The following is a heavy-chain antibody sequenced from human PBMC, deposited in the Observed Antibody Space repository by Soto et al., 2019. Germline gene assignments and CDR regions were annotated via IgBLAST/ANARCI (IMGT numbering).Heavy chain of an antibody. V-gene: IGHV4-59*01. CDR2: IYYSGST. CDR3: ARDRIGRDGYRNFDY. CDR1: GGSISSYY. Sequence: SETLSLTCTVSGGSISSYYWSWIRQPPGKGLEWIGYIYYSGSTNYNPSLKSRVTISVDTSKNQFSLKLSSVTAADTAVYYCARDRIGRDGYRNFDYWGQGTLVTAS. J-gene: IGHJ4*02. D-gene: IGHD5-12*01.